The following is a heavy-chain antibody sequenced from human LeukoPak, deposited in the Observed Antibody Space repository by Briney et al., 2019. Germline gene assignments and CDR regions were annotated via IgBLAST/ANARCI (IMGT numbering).Heavy chain of an antibody. Sequence: ASVKVSCTTSGYSFNKNGINWMRPAPGQGLAWMGWISAYNGNTYYAQKFQDRVTMTTDTSTSTAYMELRRLRSDDTALYYCATDPPYSGNKVGGRDYWGQGTLVTVSS. CDR2: ISAYNGNT. CDR1: GYSFNKNG. V-gene: IGHV1-18*01. D-gene: IGHD1-26*01. J-gene: IGHJ4*02. CDR3: ATDPPYSGNKVGGRDY.